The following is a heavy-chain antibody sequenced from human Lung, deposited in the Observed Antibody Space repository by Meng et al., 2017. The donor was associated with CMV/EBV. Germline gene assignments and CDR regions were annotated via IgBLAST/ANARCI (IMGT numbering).Heavy chain of an antibody. Sequence: GRSXRLSCTASGFTFSTYDFHWVRQPTGKGLEWVSSIGTVGDTYSIGSVKGRFIISREDAKNSVYLQMNGLRDGDTGLYYCARARSPTHFDYWGQGALVXVSS. CDR2: IGTVGDT. CDR3: ARARSPTHFDY. CDR1: GFTFSTYD. J-gene: IGHJ4*02. V-gene: IGHV3-13*01.